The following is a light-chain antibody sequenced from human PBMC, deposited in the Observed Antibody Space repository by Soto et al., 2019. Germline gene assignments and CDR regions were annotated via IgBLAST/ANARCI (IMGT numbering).Light chain of an antibody. Sequence: EIVLTQSPGTLSLSPGERATLSCRASQSISSSSLAWYQQKPGQAPRLLIYGASSRATGIPDRFSGSGSGTDFTLTITRLEPEDFAVYYCQQYGGSPLYTLGQGTNLEIK. CDR2: GAS. J-gene: IGKJ2*01. CDR3: QQYGGSPLYT. CDR1: QSISSSS. V-gene: IGKV3-20*01.